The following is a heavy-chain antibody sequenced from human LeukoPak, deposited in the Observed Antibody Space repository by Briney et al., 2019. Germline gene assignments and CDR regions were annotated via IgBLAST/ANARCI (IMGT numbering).Heavy chain of an antibody. J-gene: IGHJ4*02. CDR1: GYSISTLSN. V-gene: IGHV4-38-2*02. D-gene: IGHD3-22*01. CDR2: IYHGGST. Sequence: SETLSLICTVSGYSISTLSNWGWIRQSPGKGLEWVASIYHGGSTYYNPSLRGRVTISMDTSKNQISLTLTSVTAADTAVYYCAREKALMDHYDFSGYDWEYWGQGSLVIVSS. CDR3: AREKALMDHYDFSGYDWEY.